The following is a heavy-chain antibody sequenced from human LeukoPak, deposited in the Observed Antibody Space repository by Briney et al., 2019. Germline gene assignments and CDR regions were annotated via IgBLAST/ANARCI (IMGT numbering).Heavy chain of an antibody. CDR1: GGSFSGYY. CDR2: INHSGST. J-gene: IGHJ5*01. D-gene: IGHD2-15*01. Sequence: SETLSLTCAVYGGSFSGYYWSWIRQPPGKGLEWIGEINHSGSTNYNPSLKSRVTISVDTSKNQFSLKLSSVTAADTAVYYYARDIAHCSGDMCYNIRFDSWGQGTLVTVSS. CDR3: ARDIAHCSGDMCYNIRFDS. V-gene: IGHV4-34*01.